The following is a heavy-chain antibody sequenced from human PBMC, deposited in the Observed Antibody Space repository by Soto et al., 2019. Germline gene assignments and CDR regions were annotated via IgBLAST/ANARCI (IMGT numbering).Heavy chain of an antibody. J-gene: IGHJ4*02. Sequence: QVQLQESGPGLVKPSETLSLTCTVSGGSISAYSLSWIRQSAGKGPEWVGRVHINGNTHYNPSLRGRLPMSVDTCNNQFPLRVTSVTAADTAVYYWARESGDTWTYEVYWGQGTLVAVSS. CDR3: ARESGDTWTYEVY. CDR2: VHINGNT. D-gene: IGHD1-7*01. V-gene: IGHV4-4*07. CDR1: GGSISAYS.